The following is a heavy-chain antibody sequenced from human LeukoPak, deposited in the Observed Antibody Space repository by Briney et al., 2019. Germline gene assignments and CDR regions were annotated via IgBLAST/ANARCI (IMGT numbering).Heavy chain of an antibody. CDR1: GGSISSSNW. Sequence: PSETLSLTCAVSGGSISSSNWWSWVRQPPGKGLEWIGEIYHSGSTNYNPSLKSRVTISVDKSKNQFSLKLSSVTAADTAVYYCARDLIAGYSSGWYESGWFDPWGQGTLVTVSS. CDR2: IYHSGST. J-gene: IGHJ5*02. D-gene: IGHD6-19*01. V-gene: IGHV4-4*02. CDR3: ARDLIAGYSSGWYESGWFDP.